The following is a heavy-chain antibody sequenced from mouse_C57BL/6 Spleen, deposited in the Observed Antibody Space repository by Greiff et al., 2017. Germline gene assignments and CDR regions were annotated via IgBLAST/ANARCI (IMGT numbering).Heavy chain of an antibody. CDR3: AILDDDYHDYAMDY. Sequence: QVQLQQPGAELVKPGASVKVSCKASGYTFTSYWMHWVKQRPGQGLEWIGRIHPSDGDTNYNQKFKGKATLTVDKSSSPAYMQLSSLTSEDSAVYIGAILDDDYHDYAMDYWGQGTSVTVSA. J-gene: IGHJ4*01. CDR1: GYTFTSYW. D-gene: IGHD2-3*01. CDR2: IHPSDGDT. V-gene: IGHV1-74*01.